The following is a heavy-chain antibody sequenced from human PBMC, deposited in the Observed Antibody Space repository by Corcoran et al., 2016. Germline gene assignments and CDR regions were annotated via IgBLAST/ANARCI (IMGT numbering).Heavy chain of an antibody. CDR3: AIQGRFCSRTICHNYNFYGMDI. CDR2: IHPSDSDT. V-gene: IGHV5-51*01. CDR1: GYTFTNFW. D-gene: IGHD2-2*01. J-gene: IGHJ6*02. Sequence: EVQLVQSGTEVKKPGESLKISCKGSGYTFTNFWIAWVRQMPGKGLEWMGIIHPSDSDTTYSPSFQGQFSISADKSTNTAYLQWSNLKASDTAIYYCAIQGRFCSRTICHNYNFYGMDIWGRGTTVTVSS.